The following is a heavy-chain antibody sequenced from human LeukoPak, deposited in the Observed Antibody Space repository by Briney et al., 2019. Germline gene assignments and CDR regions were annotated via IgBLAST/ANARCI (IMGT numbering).Heavy chain of an antibody. V-gene: IGHV4-59*01. D-gene: IGHD6-13*01. CDR1: GGSISSYY. Sequence: SETLSLTCTVSGGSISSYYWSWIRQPPGKGLEWVGYIYYSGSTNYNPSLKSRVTISVDTSKNQFSLKLSSVTAADTDVYYCARDTYSSPKAHYYGMDVWGQGTTVTVSS. J-gene: IGHJ6*02. CDR2: IYYSGST. CDR3: ARDTYSSPKAHYYGMDV.